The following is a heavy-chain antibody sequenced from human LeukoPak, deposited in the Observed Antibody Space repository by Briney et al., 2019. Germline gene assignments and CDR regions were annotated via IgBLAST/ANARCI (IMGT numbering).Heavy chain of an antibody. CDR2: ISYNGNNK. CDR1: GFTFSTYA. V-gene: IGHV3-30-3*01. D-gene: IGHD3-22*01. J-gene: IGHJ4*02. CDR3: AREGRRYDSSGYYDY. Sequence: GSLRLSCAASGFTFSTYAMHWVRQAPGKGLEWVAVISYNGNNKYYADSVKGRFTISRDNSKNTLYLQMNSLRVEDTAVYYCAREGRRYDSSGYYDYWGQGTLVTVSS.